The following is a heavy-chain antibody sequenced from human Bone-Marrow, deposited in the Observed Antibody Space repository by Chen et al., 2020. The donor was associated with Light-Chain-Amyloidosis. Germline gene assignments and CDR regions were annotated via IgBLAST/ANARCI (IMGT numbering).Heavy chain of an antibody. CDR1: GYTFTNYG. CDR2: ISAYNGKT. Sequence: QVQLVQSGAEVTPPGASVKVSCRTHGYTFTNYGISWIRQAPGQGLEWMAWISAYNGKTNYEQQFQGRVTMTTDTLTNTAYMELRSLRSDETAVYYCARDGRDYGDYINFDYWGQGTLVTVSS. CDR3: ARDGRDYGDYINFDY. J-gene: IGHJ4*02. D-gene: IGHD4-17*01. V-gene: IGHV1-18*01.